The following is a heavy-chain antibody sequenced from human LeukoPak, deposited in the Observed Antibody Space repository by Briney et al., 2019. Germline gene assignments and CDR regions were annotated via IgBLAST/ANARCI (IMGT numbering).Heavy chain of an antibody. J-gene: IGHJ4*02. V-gene: IGHV1-24*01. Sequence: ASVKVSCKVSGYTRTELSMHWVRQSPGKGLEWMGGFDPEDGETIYAQKFQGRVTMTEDTSTDTAYMELSSLRSEDTAVYYCATDRRSSWPRLDYWGQGTLVTVSS. CDR1: GYTRTELS. CDR3: ATDRRSSWPRLDY. CDR2: FDPEDGET. D-gene: IGHD6-13*01.